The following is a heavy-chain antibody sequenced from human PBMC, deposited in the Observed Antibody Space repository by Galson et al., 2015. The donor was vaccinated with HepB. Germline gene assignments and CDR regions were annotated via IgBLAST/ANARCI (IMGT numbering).Heavy chain of an antibody. D-gene: IGHD2-2*01. CDR2: IRSKANSYAT. CDR1: GFTFSGSA. CDR3: TRPGYCSSTSCPRLLSTRSYYMDV. V-gene: IGHV3-73*01. J-gene: IGHJ6*03. Sequence: SLRLSCAASGFTFSGSAMHWVRQASGKGLEWVGRIRSKANSYATAYAASVKGRFTISRDDSKNTAYLQMNSLKTEDTAVYYCTRPGYCSSTSCPRLLSTRSYYMDVWGKGTTVTVSS.